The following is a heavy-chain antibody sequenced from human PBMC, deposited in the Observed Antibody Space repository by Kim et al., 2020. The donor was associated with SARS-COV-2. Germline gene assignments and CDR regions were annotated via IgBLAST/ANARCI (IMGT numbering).Heavy chain of an antibody. Sequence: SETLSLTCTVSGGSISSYYWSWIRQPPGKGLEWIGYIYYSGSTNYNPSLKSRVTISVDTSKNQFSLKLSSVTAADTAVYYCARVPDSRLGGWFDPWGQGTLVTVSS. CDR1: GGSISSYY. J-gene: IGHJ5*02. CDR2: IYYSGST. D-gene: IGHD3-16*01. V-gene: IGHV4-59*13. CDR3: ARVPDSRLGGWFDP.